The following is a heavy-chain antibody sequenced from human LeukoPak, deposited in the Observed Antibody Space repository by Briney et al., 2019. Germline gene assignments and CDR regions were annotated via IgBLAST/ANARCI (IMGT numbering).Heavy chain of an antibody. CDR3: ARDRPGSYWYFDL. Sequence: PSETLSFTCTVSGGSISSYYWSWIRQPPGKGLEWVGHIYYLGSTNYNPSLKSRVTISIDTSKNYFSLKLNSVIAADTAVYYCARDRPGSYWYFDLWGRGTLVTFSS. D-gene: IGHD3-10*01. CDR2: IYYLGST. CDR1: GGSISSYY. V-gene: IGHV4-59*01. J-gene: IGHJ2*01.